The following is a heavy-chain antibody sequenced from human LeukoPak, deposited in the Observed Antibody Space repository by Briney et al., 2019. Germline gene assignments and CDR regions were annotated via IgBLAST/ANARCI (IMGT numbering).Heavy chain of an antibody. J-gene: IGHJ6*02. CDR3: AKDQTAMVPYYYGMDV. V-gene: IGHV3-23*01. Sequence: QPGGSLRLSCAASGFTFSSYAMSWVRQAPGKGLEWVSAISGSGGSTYYADSVKGRFTISRDNSKNTLYLQMNSLRAEDTAVYYCAKDQTAMVPYYYGMDVWGQGTTVTVSS. CDR1: GFTFSSYA. D-gene: IGHD5-18*01. CDR2: ISGSGGST.